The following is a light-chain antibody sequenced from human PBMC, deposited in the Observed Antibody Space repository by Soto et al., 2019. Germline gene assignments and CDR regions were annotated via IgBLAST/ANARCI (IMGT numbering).Light chain of an antibody. J-gene: IGLJ2*01. CDR3: QSYDSSLSV. CDR2: GNS. V-gene: IGLV1-40*01. CDR1: SSNIGAGYD. Sequence: QAVVTQPPSVSGAPGQRVTISCTGSSSNIGAGYDVHWYQQLPGTAPKLLIYGNSNRPSGVPDRFSGSKSGTSASLVITGLQAEDEADYYCQSYDSSLSVFGGGTKLTVL.